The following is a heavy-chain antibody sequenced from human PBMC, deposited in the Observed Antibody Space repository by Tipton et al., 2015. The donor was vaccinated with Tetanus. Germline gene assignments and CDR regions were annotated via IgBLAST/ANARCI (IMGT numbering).Heavy chain of an antibody. CDR1: GGSISSYY. CDR3: ARVSLRSSGRYNWFDP. D-gene: IGHD6-19*01. CDR2: IYYSGST. V-gene: IGHV4-59*01. Sequence: TLSLTCTVSGGSISSYYWSWIRQPPGKGLEWIGYIYYSGSTNYNPSLKSRVTISVDTSKNQFSLKLSSVTVADTAVYYCARVSLRSSGRYNWFDPWGQGTLVTVSS. J-gene: IGHJ5*02.